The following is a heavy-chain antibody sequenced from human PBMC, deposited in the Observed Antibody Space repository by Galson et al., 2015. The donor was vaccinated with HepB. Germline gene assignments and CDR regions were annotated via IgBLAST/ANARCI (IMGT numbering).Heavy chain of an antibody. CDR1: GGSISSGGYY. V-gene: IGHV4-31*03. Sequence: TLSLTCTVSGGSISSGGYYWSWIRQHPGKGLEWIGYIYYSGSTYYNPSLKSRVTISVDTSKNQFSLKLSSVTAADTAVYYCAGDRSAPGTFDYWGQGTLVTVSS. J-gene: IGHJ4*02. CDR2: IYYSGST. D-gene: IGHD1-14*01. CDR3: AGDRSAPGTFDY.